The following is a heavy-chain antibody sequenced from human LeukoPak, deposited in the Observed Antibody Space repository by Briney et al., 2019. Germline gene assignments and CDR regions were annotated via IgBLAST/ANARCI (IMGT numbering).Heavy chain of an antibody. CDR2: INTNTGNP. Sequence: ASVKVSCKASGYTFSSYAMSWVRQAPGQGLEWMGWINTNTGNPTYARGFTGRFVFSLDTSVSTAYLHISSLRAEDTAVYYCARIINDGDYLGVGFDYWGQGTLVTVSS. V-gene: IGHV7-4-1*02. J-gene: IGHJ4*02. CDR1: GYTFSSYA. CDR3: ARIINDGDYLGVGFDY. D-gene: IGHD4-17*01.